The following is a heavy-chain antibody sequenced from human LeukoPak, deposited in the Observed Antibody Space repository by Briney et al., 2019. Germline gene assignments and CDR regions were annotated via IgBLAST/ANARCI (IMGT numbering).Heavy chain of an antibody. CDR3: SKAPELLWFGGLLPIGTFYY. V-gene: IGHV3-23*01. J-gene: IGHJ4*02. CDR1: GFTFSSYA. Sequence: GGSLRLSCAASGFTFSSYAMSWVRQAPGKGLEWVSAISGSGSSTCYADSVKGRFTISRDNSKNTLYLQMNSLRAEDTAVYYCSKAPELLWFGGLLPIGTFYYWGEGTLVTVSS. D-gene: IGHD3-10*01. CDR2: ISGSGSST.